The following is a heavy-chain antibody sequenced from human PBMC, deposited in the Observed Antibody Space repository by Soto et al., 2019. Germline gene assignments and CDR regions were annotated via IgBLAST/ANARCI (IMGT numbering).Heavy chain of an antibody. V-gene: IGHV1-58*02. D-gene: IGHD3-16*02. Sequence: QMQLVQSGPEVKKPGTSVKVSCKASGFTFSRSAMQWVRQARGQRLEWMGWIVVGSGNTNYAQKFQERVTISRDMSTSTGYMELSSLRSEDTAVYYCAADNDYLWGTYRYDYWGQGTLVTVSS. CDR1: GFTFSRSA. CDR2: IVVGSGNT. J-gene: IGHJ4*02. CDR3: AADNDYLWGTYRYDY.